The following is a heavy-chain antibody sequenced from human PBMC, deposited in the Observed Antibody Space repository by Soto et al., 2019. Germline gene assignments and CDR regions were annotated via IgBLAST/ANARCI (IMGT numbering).Heavy chain of an antibody. J-gene: IGHJ4*02. Sequence: ASVKVSCKASGYTFTSYAMHWVRQAPGQRLEWMGWINAGNGNTKYSQKFQGRVTITRDTSASTAYMELSSLRSEDTAVYYCARDPVGATHLYLDYWGQGTLVTVSS. V-gene: IGHV1-3*01. CDR2: INAGNGNT. CDR1: GYTFTSYA. CDR3: ARDPVGATHLYLDY. D-gene: IGHD1-26*01.